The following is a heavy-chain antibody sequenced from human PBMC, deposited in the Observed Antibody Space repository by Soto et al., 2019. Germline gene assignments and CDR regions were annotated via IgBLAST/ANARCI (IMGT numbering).Heavy chain of an antibody. D-gene: IGHD6-19*01. CDR3: GKGRGSGWAWYFDH. CDR1: GFTFKESA. Sequence: EVRLLEAGGGLKQPGGSLRLSCAASGFTFKESAMNWVRQAPGKGLEWVASISDTGDSTWYAESVRGMHSISRDNSKNILYLQMNSLRAEDTAVYYCGKGRGSGWAWYFDHWGQGTLVTVSS. J-gene: IGHJ4*02. V-gene: IGHV3-23*01. CDR2: ISDTGDST.